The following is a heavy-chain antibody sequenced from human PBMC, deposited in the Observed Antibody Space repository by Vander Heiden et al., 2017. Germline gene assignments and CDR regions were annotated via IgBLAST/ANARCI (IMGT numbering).Heavy chain of an antibody. J-gene: IGHJ4*02. CDR1: GFPLRSYD. CDR3: AKDPQTYHYDILTGYYDY. CDR2: ISYDGSNK. D-gene: IGHD3-9*01. Sequence: QVQLVESGGGVVQPGRSLRLSCAASGFPLRSYDMDWVRQAQGKGLEGVAVISYDGSNKYYADSVKGRFTISRDNSKNTLYLQMNSLRAEDTAVYYCAKDPQTYHYDILTGYYDYWGQGTLVTVSS. V-gene: IGHV3-30*18.